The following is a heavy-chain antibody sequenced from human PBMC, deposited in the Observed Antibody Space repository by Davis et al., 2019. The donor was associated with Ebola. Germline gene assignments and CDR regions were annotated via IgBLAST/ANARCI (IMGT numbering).Heavy chain of an antibody. D-gene: IGHD2-21*01. J-gene: IGHJ6*02. CDR1: GFTFSSYG. CDR3: AREFPRGAGIDV. V-gene: IGHV3-33*01. Sequence: PGGSLRLSCAASGFTFSSYGMHWVRQAPGKGLEWVAVIWYDGSNKYYADSVKGRFTISRDNSKNTLYLQMNSLRAEDTAVYYCAREFPRGAGIDVWGQGTTVTVSS. CDR2: IWYDGSNK.